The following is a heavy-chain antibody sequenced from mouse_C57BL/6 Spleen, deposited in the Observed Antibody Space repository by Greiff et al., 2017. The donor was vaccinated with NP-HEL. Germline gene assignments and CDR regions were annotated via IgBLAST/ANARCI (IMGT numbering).Heavy chain of an antibody. V-gene: IGHV2-6-1*01. CDR1: GFSLTSYG. CDR3: ARHGGYYLDY. J-gene: IGHJ2*01. CDR2: IWSDGST. Sequence: VMLVESGPGLVAPSQSLSITCTVSGFSLTSYGVHWVRQPPGKGLEWLVVIWSDGSTTSNSALKSRLSISQDNSKSQVFLKMNRLQTDDTAMYYCARHGGYYLDYWGQGTTLTVSS.